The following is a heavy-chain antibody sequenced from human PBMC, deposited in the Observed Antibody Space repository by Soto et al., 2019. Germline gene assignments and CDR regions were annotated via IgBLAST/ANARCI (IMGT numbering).Heavy chain of an antibody. Sequence: PGGSLRLSCAASGFTFSSYSMNWVRQAPGKGLEWVSSISSSSSYIYYADSVKGRFTISRDNAKNSLYLQMNSLRAEDTAVYYCASVQEFSVGLYYYDFWGQGTLVTVSS. CDR1: GFTFSSYS. CDR2: ISSSSSYI. J-gene: IGHJ4*02. D-gene: IGHD3-10*01. CDR3: ASVQEFSVGLYYYDF. V-gene: IGHV3-21*01.